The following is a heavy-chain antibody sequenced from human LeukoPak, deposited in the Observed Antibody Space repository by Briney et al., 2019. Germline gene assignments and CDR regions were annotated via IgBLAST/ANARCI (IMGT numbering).Heavy chain of an antibody. D-gene: IGHD2-8*01. CDR3: AKDNQWRLDY. CDR1: GFTFSSYG. CDR2: ISYDGSNK. V-gene: IGHV3-30*18. Sequence: GGSLRLSCAASGFTFSSYGMHWVRQAPGKGLEWVAVISYDGSNKYYADSVKGRFTISRDNSKNTLYLQMNSLRAEDTAVYYCAKDNQWRLDYWGQGTLVTVYS. J-gene: IGHJ4*02.